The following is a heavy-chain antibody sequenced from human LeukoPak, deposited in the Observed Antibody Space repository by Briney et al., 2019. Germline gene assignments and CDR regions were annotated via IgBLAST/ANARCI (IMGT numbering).Heavy chain of an antibody. CDR1: GFTFSSYS. J-gene: IGHJ4*02. V-gene: IGHV3-7*05. CDR3: ATASYGFAY. Sequence: GGSLRLSCAASGFTFSSYSMSWVRQAPGKGLEWVASIRQDGRENYYVDSVKGRFTISKDSAKNSLYLQMNSLRAEDTAVYYCATASYGFAYWGQGTLVTVSS. CDR2: IRQDGREN. D-gene: IGHD3-10*01.